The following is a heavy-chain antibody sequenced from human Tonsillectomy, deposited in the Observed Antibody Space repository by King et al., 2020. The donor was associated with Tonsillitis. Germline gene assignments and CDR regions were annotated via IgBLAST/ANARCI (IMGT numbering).Heavy chain of an antibody. CDR1: GGSISSSSYY. V-gene: IGHV4-39*01. J-gene: IGHJ6*02. D-gene: IGHD2-15*01. Sequence: QLQESGPGLVKPSETLSLTCTVSGGSISSSSYYWDWIRQPPGKGLEWIGNIYHSGSTYYNPSLKSRVTISVDTSKNQFSLKLSSVTAADTAVYYCAGRVGVVGGMDVWGQGTTVTVSS. CDR2: IYHSGST. CDR3: AGRVGVVGGMDV.